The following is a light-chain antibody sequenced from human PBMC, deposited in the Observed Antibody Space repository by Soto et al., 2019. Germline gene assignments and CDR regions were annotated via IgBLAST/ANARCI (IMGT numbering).Light chain of an antibody. V-gene: IGLV1-47*01. Sequence: QSVLTQPPSASGTPGQRVTISCSGSSSNIGSEYVVWYQHLPGTAPKLLIYRNNQRPSGVPDRFAGSKSGTSASLAISGLRSEDEADYYCASWDDSLKGRLFGGGTKLTVL. J-gene: IGLJ3*02. CDR2: RNN. CDR1: SSNIGSEY. CDR3: ASWDDSLKGRL.